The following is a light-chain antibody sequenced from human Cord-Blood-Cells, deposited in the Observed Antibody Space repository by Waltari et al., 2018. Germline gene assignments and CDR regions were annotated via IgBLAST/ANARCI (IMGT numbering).Light chain of an antibody. Sequence: EIVMTQSPATLSVSPGERATLSCRASQSVSSNLAWYQQKPGQAPRLLIYGASTRATGIPARVSGSWSGTEFTLTISSLQSEDFAVYYCQQYNNWPSLTFGGGTKVEIK. J-gene: IGKJ4*01. CDR2: GAS. CDR3: QQYNNWPSLT. V-gene: IGKV3-15*01. CDR1: QSVSSN.